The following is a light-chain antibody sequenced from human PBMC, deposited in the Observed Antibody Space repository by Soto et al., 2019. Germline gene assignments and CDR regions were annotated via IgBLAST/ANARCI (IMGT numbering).Light chain of an antibody. V-gene: IGKV3-20*01. CDR3: QQYNNSPPLT. J-gene: IGKJ4*01. CDR1: QSLSSNF. Sequence: EIVLTQSPGTLSLSPGERATLSCRASQSLSSNFLAWYQHKPGQAPRLLIYGASSRAPGIPDRFSASGSGTDFTLTISRLEPEDFAVYYCQQYNNSPPLTFGGGTKVEIK. CDR2: GAS.